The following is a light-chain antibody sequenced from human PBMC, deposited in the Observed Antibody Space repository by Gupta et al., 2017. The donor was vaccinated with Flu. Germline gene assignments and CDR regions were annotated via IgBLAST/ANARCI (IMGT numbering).Light chain of an antibody. J-gene: IGKJ5*01. Sequence: EFVLTQSPATLSLSPGDRATLSCRASQSVDSYLAWYHQRPGQAPRLLMYYAVNRPAGVPARRSGSRSGAAFIITISSMVADDFTVYYCQKRRNRPPFTFGQGTRLE. CDR2: YAV. CDR1: QSVDSY. V-gene: IGKV3-11*01. CDR3: QKRRNRPPFT.